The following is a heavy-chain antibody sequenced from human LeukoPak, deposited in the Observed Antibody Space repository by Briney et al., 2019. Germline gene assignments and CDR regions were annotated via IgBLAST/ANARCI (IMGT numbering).Heavy chain of an antibody. CDR2: ISSSSSTI. CDR1: GFTFSSYS. J-gene: IGHJ6*03. D-gene: IGHD3-3*01. V-gene: IGHV3-48*01. Sequence: PGGSLRLSCAASGFTFSSYSMSWVRQAPGKGLEWVSYISSSSSTIYYADSVKGRFTISRDNAKNSLYLQMNSLRAEDTAVYYCARVTYDFWSSPTYYMDVWGKGTTVTVSS. CDR3: ARVTYDFWSSPTYYMDV.